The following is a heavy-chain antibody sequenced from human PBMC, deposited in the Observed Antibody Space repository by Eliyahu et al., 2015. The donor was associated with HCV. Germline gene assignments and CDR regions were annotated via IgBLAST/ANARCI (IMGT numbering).Heavy chain of an antibody. D-gene: IGHD3-22*01. CDR2: IYHSGSS. V-gene: IGHV4-59*12. CDR3: ARANYYDSSGYYHDY. Sequence: QVQLQESGPGLVKSSETLSLTCTVSGDSISGYYWSWIRQPPGKGLEWIGYIYHSGSSGYNPPLKSRVTISVDTSKNQFSVRLNSVTAADTAVYYCARANYYDSSGYYHDYWGQGTLVTVSS. J-gene: IGHJ4*02. CDR1: GDSISGYY.